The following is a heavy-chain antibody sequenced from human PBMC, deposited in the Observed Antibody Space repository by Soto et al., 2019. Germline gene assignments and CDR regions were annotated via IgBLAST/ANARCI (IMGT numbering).Heavy chain of an antibody. J-gene: IGHJ3*02. Sequence: QVQLVQFGAEVKKPGASVKVSCEASGYTFTDYFIHWVRQAPGQGLEWIGWINPYSGGADLSQKFQGRVTMTRDTSISTAYMEVSSLRSDDTAVFYCARLMHYSHSGGSSHSGFDMWGQGTLVTVSS. D-gene: IGHD2-21*01. CDR1: GYTFTDYF. CDR3: ARLMHYSHSGGSSHSGFDM. V-gene: IGHV1-2*02. CDR2: INPYSGGA.